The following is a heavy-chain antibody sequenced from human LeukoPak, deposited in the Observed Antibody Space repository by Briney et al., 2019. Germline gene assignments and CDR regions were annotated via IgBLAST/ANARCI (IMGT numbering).Heavy chain of an antibody. V-gene: IGHV3-7*02. J-gene: IGHJ4*02. CDR3: ARVLDSGNYYFDY. CDR2: IEQDGSEE. D-gene: IGHD1-26*01. CDR1: GFIFSDYW. Sequence: PGGSLRLSCAASGFIFSDYWMNWVRQAPGKGLEWVANIEQDGSEEYYVDSVKGRFTISRDNAKNSLYLQMNSLRAEDTAVYYCARVLDSGNYYFDYWGQGTLVTVSS.